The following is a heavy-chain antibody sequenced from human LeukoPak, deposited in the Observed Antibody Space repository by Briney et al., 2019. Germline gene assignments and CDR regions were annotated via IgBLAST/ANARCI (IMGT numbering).Heavy chain of an antibody. Sequence: PSETLSLTCAVYGGSFSGYYWSWIRQPPGKGLEWIGEINHSGSTNYNPSLKSRVTISVDTSKNQFSLKLSSVTAADTAVYYCARDKIGDSTERDYWGQGTLVTVSS. V-gene: IGHV4-34*01. D-gene: IGHD2-21*02. CDR3: ARDKIGDSTERDY. CDR1: GGSFSGYY. CDR2: INHSGST. J-gene: IGHJ4*02.